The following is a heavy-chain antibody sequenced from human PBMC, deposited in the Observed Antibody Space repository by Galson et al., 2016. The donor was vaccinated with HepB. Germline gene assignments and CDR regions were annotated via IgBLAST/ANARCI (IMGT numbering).Heavy chain of an antibody. V-gene: IGHV1-46*01. D-gene: IGHD2-15*01. J-gene: IGHJ4*02. CDR1: GYTFTSHY. Sequence: SVKVSCKASGYTFTSHYIHWVRQAPGQGLEWMGIINPSGGSTSSPQKFRGRVTVTRDTSTSTVYMELSSLRSEDTAVYYCARVPLFCSGGTCYRDAYNCPDYWGQGTLVTVSS. CDR2: INPSGGST. CDR3: ARVPLFCSGGTCYRDAYNCPDY.